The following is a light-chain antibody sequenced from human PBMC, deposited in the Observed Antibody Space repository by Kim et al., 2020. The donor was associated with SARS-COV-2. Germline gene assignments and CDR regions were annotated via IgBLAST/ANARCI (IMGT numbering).Light chain of an antibody. V-gene: IGLV4-69*01. Sequence: GASVRHTCTPSSGHSSYAFAWHRKQPEKGARYLMKVYSDGSHNKGDGIPVRFSGSSAGAERYHIISSLQSEDETDYYCQTWGTGWVFGGGTQLTVL. CDR2: VYSDGSH. CDR1: SGHSSYA. J-gene: IGLJ3*02. CDR3: QTWGTGWV.